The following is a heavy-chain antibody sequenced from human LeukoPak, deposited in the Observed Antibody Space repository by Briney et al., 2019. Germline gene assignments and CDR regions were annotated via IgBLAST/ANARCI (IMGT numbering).Heavy chain of an antibody. CDR3: ARQKVEMRASASGNWLGP. Sequence: SETLSLTCTVSGGSISGSYWNWVRQPPGKGLEWIGRISYSGTTNYNPSLKSRVTISSDTSKNQFSLKLTSVTAADTAVYYCARQKVEMRASASGNWLGPWGQGTLVTVSS. D-gene: IGHD3-10*01. J-gene: IGHJ5*02. CDR2: ISYSGTT. CDR1: GGSISGSY. V-gene: IGHV4-59*08.